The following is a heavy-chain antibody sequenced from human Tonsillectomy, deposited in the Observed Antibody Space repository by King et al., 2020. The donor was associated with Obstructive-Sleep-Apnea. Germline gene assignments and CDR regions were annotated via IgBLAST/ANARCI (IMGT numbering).Heavy chain of an antibody. CDR3: ARGVPRSKLEPGWAPFDI. Sequence: QLQESGPGLVKPSETLSLTCTVSGGSMSIYDWTWIRQPPGKGLEGIGYFYYSGSTNCNPPLKIRVTVSVDTSKNQLSLNLTSVTAADTAVYYCARGVPRSKLEPGWAPFDIWGQGTMVTASS. CDR1: GGSMSIYD. J-gene: IGHJ3*02. D-gene: IGHD1-1*01. V-gene: IGHV4-59*01. CDR2: FYYSGST.